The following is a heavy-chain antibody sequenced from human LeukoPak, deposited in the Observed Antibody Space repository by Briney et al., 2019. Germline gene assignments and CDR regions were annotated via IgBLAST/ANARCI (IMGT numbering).Heavy chain of an antibody. V-gene: IGHV3-23*01. D-gene: IGHD6-6*01. CDR3: AKAPGIAARPDDGADY. CDR1: GFTFSSYA. CDR2: ISGSGGST. Sequence: PGGSLRLSCAASGFTFSSYAMSWVRQAPGKGLEWVSAISGSGGSTYYADSVKGRFTISRDNSKNTLYLQMNSLRAEDTAVYYCAKAPGIAARPDDGADYWGQGTLVTVSS. J-gene: IGHJ4*02.